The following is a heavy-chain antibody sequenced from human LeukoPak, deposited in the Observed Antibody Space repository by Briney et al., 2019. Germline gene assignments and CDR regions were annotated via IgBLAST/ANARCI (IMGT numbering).Heavy chain of an antibody. Sequence: PGGSLRLSCAASGFTFSNYAMTWVRQAPEKGLEWVSSVSISGENTYYADSVKGRFTISRDNSKDTLHLLMSSLRADDTAVYYCARGRGRNPSGYYYYMDVWGKGPTVTISS. V-gene: IGHV3-23*05. CDR2: VSISGENT. J-gene: IGHJ6*03. CDR1: GFTFSNYA. D-gene: IGHD2-15*01. CDR3: ARGRGRNPSGYYYYMDV.